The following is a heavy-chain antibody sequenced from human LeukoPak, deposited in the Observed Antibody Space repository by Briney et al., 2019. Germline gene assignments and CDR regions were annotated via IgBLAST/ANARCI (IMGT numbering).Heavy chain of an antibody. CDR1: GYTFTGYY. V-gene: IGHV1-2*06. CDR3: ARGYCSGGTCYLVENWFDP. Sequence: ASVKVSCKASGYTFTGYYMYWVRQAPGQGLEWMGRINPNSGGTDYAQNFQGRVTMTRDTSISTAYMELSRLRSDDTAVYYCARGYCSGGTCYLVENWFDPWGQGTLVTVPS. CDR2: INPNSGGT. D-gene: IGHD2-15*01. J-gene: IGHJ5*02.